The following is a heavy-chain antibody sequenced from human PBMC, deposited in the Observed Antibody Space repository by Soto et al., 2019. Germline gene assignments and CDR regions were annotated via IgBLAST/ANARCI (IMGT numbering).Heavy chain of an antibody. J-gene: IGHJ4*02. D-gene: IGHD6-13*01. CDR3: ARTRSSNWYYTTLDF. CDR2: IDYSAST. V-gene: IGHV4-31*03. Sequence: QVQLQESGPGLVKPSQTLSLTCTVSGGSIRSGGYYWSWIRQHPGKGLEWIGKIDYSASTYHNPSLRGRVTMSVDTSKNQLSLQLSSVTAADTAVYYCARTRSSNWYYTTLDFWGQGTLVTVSS. CDR1: GGSIRSGGYY.